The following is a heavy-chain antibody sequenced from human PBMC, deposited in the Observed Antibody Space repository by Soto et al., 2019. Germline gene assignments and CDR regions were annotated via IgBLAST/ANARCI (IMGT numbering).Heavy chain of an antibody. D-gene: IGHD3-10*01. V-gene: IGHV3-15*01. J-gene: IGHJ6*02. CDR2: IKDKRDGGTA. CDR1: GFTFRNAW. Sequence: SCAASGFTFRNAWMNWVRQAPGKGLEWVGHIKDKRDGGTADYAAPVKDRFSISRDDSNNMLYLQMNSLRTEDTAVYYCSKDDKYYGSGAYYYNAMDVWGQGTTVTVSS. CDR3: SKDDKYYGSGAYYYNAMDV.